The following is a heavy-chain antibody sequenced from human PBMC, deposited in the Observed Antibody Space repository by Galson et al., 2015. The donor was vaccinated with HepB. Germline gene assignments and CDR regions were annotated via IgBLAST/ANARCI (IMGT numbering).Heavy chain of an antibody. CDR1: GFTFTTYS. J-gene: IGHJ3*01. CDR3: ASDESSAFDF. V-gene: IGHV3-48*02. CDR2: IGGVSSTI. Sequence: SLRLSCAASGFTFTTYSMNWVRQAPGKGLEWVAYIGGVSSTISYTASVKGRFTISRDNAKNSVYLQMNSLRDEDTAFYYCASDESSAFDFWGQGAMVTVS.